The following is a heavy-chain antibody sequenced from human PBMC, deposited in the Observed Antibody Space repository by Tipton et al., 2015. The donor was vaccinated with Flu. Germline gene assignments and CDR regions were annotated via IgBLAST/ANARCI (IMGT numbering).Heavy chain of an antibody. CDR1: GYSITTGYY. V-gene: IGHV4-4*07. D-gene: IGHD6-19*01. Sequence: TLSLTCNVSGYSITTGYYWGWIRQSAGKGLEWIGRIYTSGNINYNPSLQSRVTMSVDKSKDHVSLKFISVTAADTAMYYCASSRSGWTDAFDIWGQGTMLTVSS. CDR2: IYTSGNI. J-gene: IGHJ3*02. CDR3: ASSRSGWTDAFDI.